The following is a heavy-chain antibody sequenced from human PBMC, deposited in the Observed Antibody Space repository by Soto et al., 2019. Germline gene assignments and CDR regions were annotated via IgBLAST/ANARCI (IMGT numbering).Heavy chain of an antibody. CDR1: GFTFSSYG. Sequence: QVQLVESGGGVVQPGRSLRLSCAASGFTFSSYGMHWVRQAPGKGLEWVAVIWYDGSNKYYADSVKGRFTISRDNSKNTLYLQMNSLRADDTAVYYCARDGVTSDAFDIWGQGTMVTVSS. V-gene: IGHV3-33*01. D-gene: IGHD4-17*01. CDR3: ARDGVTSDAFDI. J-gene: IGHJ3*02. CDR2: IWYDGSNK.